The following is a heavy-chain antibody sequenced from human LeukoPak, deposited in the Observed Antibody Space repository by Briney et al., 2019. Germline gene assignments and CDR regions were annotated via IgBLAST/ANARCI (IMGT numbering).Heavy chain of an antibody. V-gene: IGHV3-23*01. J-gene: IGHJ4*02. D-gene: IGHD3-22*01. CDR3: AKDITPYYYDNSGLPPLDY. CDR1: GFTFSSYA. Sequence: GGSLRLSCAASGFTFSSYAMSWVRQAPGKGLEWVSAISGSGGSTYYADSVKGRFTISRDNSKNTLYLQMNSLRAEDTAVYYCAKDITPYYYDNSGLPPLDYWGQGTLVTVSS. CDR2: ISGSGGST.